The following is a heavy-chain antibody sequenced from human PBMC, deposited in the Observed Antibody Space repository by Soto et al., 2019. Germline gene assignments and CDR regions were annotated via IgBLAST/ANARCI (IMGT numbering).Heavy chain of an antibody. V-gene: IGHV1-69*06. CDR1: GGTFSKYA. D-gene: IGHD1-26*01. Sequence: QVQLVQSGAEVKKPGSSVKVSCQASGGTFSKYAINWVRQAPGRGLEWMGGNNPIFGTAAYAQNFQGRVTITADKSTTTAYMEVSSLRSDDTAVYYCARGWETVGATTAFAYWGQGTLVTVSS. J-gene: IGHJ4*02. CDR3: ARGWETVGATTAFAY. CDR2: NNPIFGTA.